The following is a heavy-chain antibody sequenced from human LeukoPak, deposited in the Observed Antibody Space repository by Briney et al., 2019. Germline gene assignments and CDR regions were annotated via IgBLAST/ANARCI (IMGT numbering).Heavy chain of an antibody. CDR1: GDSVSAYSAG. Sequence: SQTLSLTCAISGDSVSAYSAGWNWIRQSPSRGLEWLGRTYYRSKWYIDYAVSVKSRISINPDPSKNHFSRQLDCVTPEDTAVYYCTGGGLGRGVTHLFDPWSQGTLVTVSS. V-gene: IGHV6-1*01. D-gene: IGHD3-10*01. J-gene: IGHJ5*02. CDR2: TYYRSKWYI. CDR3: TGGGLGRGVTHLFDP.